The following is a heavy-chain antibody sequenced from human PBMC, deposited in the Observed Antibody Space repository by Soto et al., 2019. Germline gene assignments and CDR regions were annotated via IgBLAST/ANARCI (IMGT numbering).Heavy chain of an antibody. CDR3: ARGGRGAYYLDY. CDR2: IKFDGITT. CDR1: GFTFTDYC. Sequence: EVQLVESGGGLVQPGGSLRLSCAASGFTFTDYCLHWVRQAPGKGLVLVSRIKFDGITTNYAESVTGRFTISRDNAKNTVFLQLNRLRAEDTGVYYCARGGRGAYYLDYWGQGTLVSVSA. J-gene: IGHJ4*02. D-gene: IGHD3-10*01. V-gene: IGHV3-74*01.